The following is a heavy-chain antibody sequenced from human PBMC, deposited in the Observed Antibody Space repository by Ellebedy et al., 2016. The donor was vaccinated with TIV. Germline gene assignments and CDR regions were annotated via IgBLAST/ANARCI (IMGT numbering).Heavy chain of an antibody. CDR3: ARDSKSGSGPGYYYYYGMDV. V-gene: IGHV4-61*01. Sequence: SETLSLXXTVSGGSVSSGSYYWSWIRQPPGKGLEWIGYIYYSGSTNYNPSLKSRVTISVDTSKNQFSLKLSSVTAADTAVYYCARDSKSGSGPGYYYYYGMDVWGQGTTVTVSS. J-gene: IGHJ6*02. CDR1: GGSVSSGSYY. CDR2: IYYSGST. D-gene: IGHD3-10*01.